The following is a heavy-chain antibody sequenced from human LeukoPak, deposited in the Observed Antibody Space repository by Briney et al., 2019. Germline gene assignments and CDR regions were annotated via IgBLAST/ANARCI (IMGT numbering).Heavy chain of an antibody. D-gene: IGHD2-2*01. Sequence: SETLSLTCTVSGCSISSGGYYWSWIRQHPGKVLEWIGYIYYSGSTYYHPSLKSRVTISLDTSKNQFSLKLSSLNPAETAVYYCARDRAPKAKVVPAATGMDVWGQGTTVTVSS. CDR2: IYYSGST. CDR3: ARDRAPKAKVVPAATGMDV. V-gene: IGHV4-31*03. CDR1: GCSISSGGYY. J-gene: IGHJ6*02.